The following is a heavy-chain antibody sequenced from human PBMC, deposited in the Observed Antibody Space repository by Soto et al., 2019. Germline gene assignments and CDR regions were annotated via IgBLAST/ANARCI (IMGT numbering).Heavy chain of an antibody. CDR1: GFTFNNNA. CDR3: ARDQDTNFGMVIRGSAMDV. V-gene: IGHV3-23*01. D-gene: IGHD3-3*01. CDR2: ISGSGFGI. J-gene: IGHJ6*02. Sequence: EVQLLESGGGFVQPGESLRLSCAASGFTFNNNAMTWVRQAPGKGLEWVAGISGSGFGIYYADSVKGRFTISRDNLKNTLYLQMNSLTVEDTAVYYCARDQDTNFGMVIRGSAMDVWGQGTTVTVSS.